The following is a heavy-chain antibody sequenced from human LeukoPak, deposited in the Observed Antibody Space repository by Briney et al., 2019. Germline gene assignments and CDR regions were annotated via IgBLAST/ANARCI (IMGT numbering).Heavy chain of an antibody. CDR1: GFTFSNYA. J-gene: IGHJ4*02. D-gene: IGHD5-12*01. CDR2: ISGNGGST. CDR3: ASPYSGYDYNFDY. V-gene: IGHV3-64D*06. Sequence: GGSLRLSCSASGFTFSNYAMHWVRQAPGKGLEYVSTISGNGGSTYYADSVKGRFTISRDNFKNTLFLQMSSLRAEDTAVYYCASPYSGYDYNFDYWGQGTLVTVSS.